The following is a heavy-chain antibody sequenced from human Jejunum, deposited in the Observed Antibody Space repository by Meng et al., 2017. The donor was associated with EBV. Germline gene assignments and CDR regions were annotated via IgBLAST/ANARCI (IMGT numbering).Heavy chain of an antibody. D-gene: IGHD1-26*01. Sequence: LHKSGPGRVSPLGTLSLTCAVSGGSISSSNWWSWVRQPQGKGPEWIGEIFHIGTTNYNPTLKSRVTMSVDKSKNHFSLKLTSVTAADTAVYYCARDGGPSGSYAYWFDPWGQGTLVTVSS. J-gene: IGHJ5*02. CDR3: ARDGGPSGSYAYWFDP. CDR1: GGSISSSNW. CDR2: IFHIGTT. V-gene: IGHV4-4*02.